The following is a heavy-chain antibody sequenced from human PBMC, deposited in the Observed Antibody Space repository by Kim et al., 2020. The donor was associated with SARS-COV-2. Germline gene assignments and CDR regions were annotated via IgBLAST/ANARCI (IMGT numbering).Heavy chain of an antibody. J-gene: IGHJ4*02. CDR2: VYSGGNT. V-gene: IGHV3-53*01. CDR1: GFTVSTNY. D-gene: IGHD6-13*01. Sequence: GGSLRLSCAASGFTVSTNYMTWVRQAPGKGLEWVSVVYSGGNTNYAGSVKGRLSVSRDNSENTLSLQMNSLRAEDTGVYYCARRCAAAAYFDYWGQGPLVPVSS. CDR3: ARRCAAAAYFDY.